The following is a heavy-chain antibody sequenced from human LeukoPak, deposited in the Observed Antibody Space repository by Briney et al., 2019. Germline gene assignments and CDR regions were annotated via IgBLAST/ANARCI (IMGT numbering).Heavy chain of an antibody. D-gene: IGHD1-1*01. CDR3: ERDHNASVFDY. J-gene: IGHJ4*02. V-gene: IGHV4-34*01. CDR1: GGSFGGYY. Sequence: SETLSLTRAVYGGSFGGYYWSWIRQPPGKGLEWIGEINHSGSTNYNPSLKSRVTISVDTSKNQFSLKLSSVTAADTAVYYCERDHNASVFDYWGQGTLVTVSS. CDR2: INHSGST.